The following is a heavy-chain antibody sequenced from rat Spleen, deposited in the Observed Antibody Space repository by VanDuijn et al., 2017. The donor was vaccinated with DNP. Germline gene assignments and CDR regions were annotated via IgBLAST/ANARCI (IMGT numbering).Heavy chain of an antibody. CDR2: IGSDGYAP. V-gene: IGHV5-22*01. J-gene: IGHJ2*01. D-gene: IGHD4-3*01. CDR1: GFTFSDYY. CDR3: VRWNSGHFDY. Sequence: EVQLVESGGDLVQPGRSLKLSCAASGFTFSDYYMAWVRQAPTKGLEWVAYIGSDGYAPYYGDSVKGRFTISRDNAKNTLYLQMNSLRSEDMATYYCVRWNSGHFDYWGQGVMVPVSS.